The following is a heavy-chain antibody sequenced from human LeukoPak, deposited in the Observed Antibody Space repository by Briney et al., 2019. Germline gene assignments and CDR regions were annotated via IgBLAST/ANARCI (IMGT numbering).Heavy chain of an antibody. V-gene: IGHV3-30-3*01. CDR1: GFTFNSYS. CDR2: ISYDGSNK. J-gene: IGHJ5*02. D-gene: IGHD1-26*01. Sequence: GGSLRLSCAASGFTFNSYSMDWVRQAPGKGLEWVAVISYDGSNKYYADSVKGRFTISRDNSKNTLYLQMNSLRAEDTAVYYCAKEVQWIEGGSYEPGSNWFDPWGQGTLVTVSS. CDR3: AKEVQWIEGGSYEPGSNWFDP.